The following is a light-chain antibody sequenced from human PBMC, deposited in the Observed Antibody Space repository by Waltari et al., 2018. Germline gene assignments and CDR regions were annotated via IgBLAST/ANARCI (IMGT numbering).Light chain of an antibody. J-gene: IGKJ1*01. Sequence: EIVLTQSPATLSVSPGERATLSCRASQSISRSLAWYQQKPGQAPSLLIYGASTRATGVPGRFSGSGSGTEFTLTITSLHSEDFAVYYCQQYNNWPPGTFGQGTKVEIK. CDR1: QSISRS. CDR2: GAS. V-gene: IGKV3-15*01. CDR3: QQYNNWPPGT.